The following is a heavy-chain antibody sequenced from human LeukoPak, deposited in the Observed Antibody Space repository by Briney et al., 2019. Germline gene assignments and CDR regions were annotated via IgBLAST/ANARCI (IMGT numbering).Heavy chain of an antibody. Sequence: SETLSLTCAVYGGSFSGYYWSWIRQPPGKGLEWIGEINHSGSTNYNPSLKSRVTISVDTSKYQFSLKLSSVTAADTAVYYCARGPASSWYHPWVYYYYYGMDVWGQGTTVTVSS. J-gene: IGHJ6*02. D-gene: IGHD6-13*01. CDR1: GGSFSGYY. V-gene: IGHV4-34*01. CDR2: INHSGST. CDR3: ARGPASSWYHPWVYYYYYGMDV.